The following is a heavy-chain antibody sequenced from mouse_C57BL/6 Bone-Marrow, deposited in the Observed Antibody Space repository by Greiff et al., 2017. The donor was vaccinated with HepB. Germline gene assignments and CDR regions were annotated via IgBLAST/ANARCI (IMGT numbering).Heavy chain of an antibody. J-gene: IGHJ1*03. D-gene: IGHD1-1*01. CDR2: IDPSDSYT. CDR3: AREVYTTVVATRYFDV. V-gene: IGHV1-69*01. CDR1: GYTFTSYW. Sequence: QVQLQQPGAELVMPGASVKLSCKASGYTFTSYWMHWVKQRPGQGLEWIGEIDPSDSYTNYNQKFKGKSTLTVDKSSSTAYMQLSSLTSEDSAVYYCAREVYTTVVATRYFDVWGTGTTVTVSS.